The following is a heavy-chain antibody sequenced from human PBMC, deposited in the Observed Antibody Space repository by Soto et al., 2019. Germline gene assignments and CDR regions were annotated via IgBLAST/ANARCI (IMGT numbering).Heavy chain of an antibody. D-gene: IGHD2-2*01. CDR1: GYSLSSGYY. J-gene: IGHJ6*02. CDR2: MYHSGST. V-gene: IGHV4-38-2*01. CDR3: ARAEPAAVSLYGMDV. Sequence: ASATLSLTCAVSGYSLSSGYYWGWLRQPPGKGLEWIGSMYHSGSTYYSPSLKSRVTISVDTSKDQFSLNCSSVTAADTAVYYCARAEPAAVSLYGMDVWGLGTTVTVSS.